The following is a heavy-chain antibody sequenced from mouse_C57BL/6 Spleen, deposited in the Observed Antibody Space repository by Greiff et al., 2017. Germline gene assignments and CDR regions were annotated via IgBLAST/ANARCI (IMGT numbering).Heavy chain of an antibody. CDR3: ARGTTVEGTYFDY. Sequence: VKQSCKASGYTFTSYWMHWVKQRPGQGLEWIGEIDPSDSYTNYNQKFKGKSTLTVDKSSSTAYMQLSSLTSEDSAVYYCARGTTVEGTYFDYWGQGTTLTVSS. CDR1: GYTFTSYW. J-gene: IGHJ2*01. CDR2: IDPSDSYT. D-gene: IGHD1-1*01. V-gene: IGHV1-69*01.